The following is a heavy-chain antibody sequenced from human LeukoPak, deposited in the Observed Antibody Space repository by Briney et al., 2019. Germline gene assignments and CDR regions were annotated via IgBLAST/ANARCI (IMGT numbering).Heavy chain of an antibody. Sequence: PGGSLRLSCAASGFNFTNYVMHWVRQAPGKGLEWVSFIGSDGSDKHYADSVKGRFTISRDNSKNTLYLQMNSPRPEDTAMYYCAKDLSSGGGYDWGQGTLVTVSS. V-gene: IGHV3-30*02. J-gene: IGHJ4*02. CDR1: GFNFTNYV. CDR2: IGSDGSDK. D-gene: IGHD3-16*01. CDR3: AKDLSSGGGYD.